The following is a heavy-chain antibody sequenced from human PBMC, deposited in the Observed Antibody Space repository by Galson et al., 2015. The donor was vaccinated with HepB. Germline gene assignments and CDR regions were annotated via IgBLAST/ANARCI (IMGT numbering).Heavy chain of an antibody. J-gene: IGHJ4*02. V-gene: IGHV3-21*01. CDR1: GFTFSSYS. Sequence: SLRLSCAASGFTFSSYSMNWVRQAPGKGLEWVSSISSSSSYIYYADSVKGRFTISRDNAKNSLYLQMNSLRAEDTAVYYCARSGPKFIYYYGSGSIGYWGQGTLVTVSS. D-gene: IGHD3-10*01. CDR3: ARSGPKFIYYYGSGSIGY. CDR2: ISSSSSYI.